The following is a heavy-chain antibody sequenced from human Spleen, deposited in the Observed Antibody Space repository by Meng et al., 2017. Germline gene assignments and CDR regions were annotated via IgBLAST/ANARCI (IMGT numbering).Heavy chain of an antibody. Sequence: QVQLQESGPGLVKPSQTLSLSCSVSGDSISNTESYWSWIRQPPGKGLEWIGYIYYSGSTYYNPSLKSRVTMSVDTSKNQFSLKLSSVTDADTVVYYCARVGACSGGSCYFRLFDYWGQGMLVTVSS. D-gene: IGHD2-15*01. J-gene: IGHJ4*02. V-gene: IGHV4-30-4*01. CDR3: ARVGACSGGSCYFRLFDY. CDR2: IYYSGST. CDR1: GDSISNTESY.